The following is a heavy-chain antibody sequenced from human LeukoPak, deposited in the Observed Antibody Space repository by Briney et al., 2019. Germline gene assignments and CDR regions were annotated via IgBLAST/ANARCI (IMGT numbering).Heavy chain of an antibody. CDR1: EFTFSSYA. V-gene: IGHV3-30-3*01. D-gene: IGHD5-12*01. CDR2: ISYDGSNK. Sequence: GGSLRLSCAASEFTFSSYAMHWVRQAPGKGLEWVAVISYDGSNKYYADSVKGRFTISRDNSKNTLYLQMNSLRAEDTAVYYCARDDSGYDYLFGYWGQGTLVTVSS. J-gene: IGHJ4*02. CDR3: ARDDSGYDYLFGY.